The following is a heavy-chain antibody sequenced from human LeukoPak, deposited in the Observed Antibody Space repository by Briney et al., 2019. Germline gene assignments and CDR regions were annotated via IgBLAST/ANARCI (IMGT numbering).Heavy chain of an antibody. CDR3: TFGSYYYYAMDV. CDR2: IRSKAYGGTK. J-gene: IGHJ6*02. D-gene: IGHD3-16*01. V-gene: IGHV3-49*04. CDR1: GFTFGDYA. Sequence: PGRSLRLSCTASGFTFGDYAMSWVRQAPGKGLEWVGFIRSKAYGGTKEYAASVKGRFTISRDDSKSIAYLQMNSLKTEDAAIYYCTFGSYYYYAMDVWGQGTTVTVSS.